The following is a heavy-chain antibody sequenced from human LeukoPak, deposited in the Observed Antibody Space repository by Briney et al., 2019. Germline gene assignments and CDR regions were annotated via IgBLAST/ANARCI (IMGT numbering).Heavy chain of an antibody. J-gene: IGHJ5*02. CDR2: IYYSGST. CDR3: ARGGLGGYFDWSDTDT. CDR1: GGSISTYY. V-gene: IGHV4-59*08. D-gene: IGHD3-9*01. Sequence: PSETLSLTCTVSGGSISTYYWSWIRQPPGKGLEWVGYIYYSGSTNYNPSLKSRVTISVDTSKNQFSLKLSSVTAADTAVYYCARGGLGGYFDWSDTDTWGQGTLVTVSS.